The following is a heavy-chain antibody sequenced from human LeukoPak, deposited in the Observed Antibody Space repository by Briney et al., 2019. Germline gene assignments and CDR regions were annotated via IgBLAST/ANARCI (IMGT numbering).Heavy chain of an antibody. J-gene: IGHJ4*02. D-gene: IGHD3/OR15-3a*01. Sequence: SETLSLTCTVSGGSISTYYWSWIRQPPGKGLEWIGYIYYSGSTNYNPSLKSRVTISVDTSKNQFSLKLSSVAAADTAVYYCARSHSVWTSFDYWGQGTLVTVSS. V-gene: IGHV4-59*01. CDR1: GGSISTYY. CDR3: ARSHSVWTSFDY. CDR2: IYYSGST.